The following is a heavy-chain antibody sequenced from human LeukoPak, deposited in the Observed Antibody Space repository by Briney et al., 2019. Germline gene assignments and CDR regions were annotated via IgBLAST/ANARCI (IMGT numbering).Heavy chain of an antibody. D-gene: IGHD6-13*01. Sequence: GGSLRLSCAACGFTFTTYAVIWVRQAPGKGLEWVSAISGTAVDTFYADSVKGRFTISRDSSDNTVSLQVNSLRAEDTAVYYCAKEGSSLGFPECFDYWGQGTLVTVSS. CDR3: AKEGSSLGFPECFDY. V-gene: IGHV3-23*01. CDR2: ISGTAVDT. J-gene: IGHJ4*02. CDR1: GFTFTTYA.